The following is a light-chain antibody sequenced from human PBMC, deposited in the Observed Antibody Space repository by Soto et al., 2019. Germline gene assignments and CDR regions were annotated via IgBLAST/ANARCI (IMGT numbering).Light chain of an antibody. CDR2: GNS. J-gene: IGLJ2*01. V-gene: IGLV1-40*01. CDR3: HPFDSILGGSV. CDR1: SSNIGAGYD. Sequence: QSALTQPPSVSGDPGQRVTISCNGSSSNIGAGYDVHWYQQLPGTATKLLIYGNSNRPSGVPDRFSGSKTSTAASLAITGLQSADEAAHYCHPFDSILGGSVFGGGTKLTVL.